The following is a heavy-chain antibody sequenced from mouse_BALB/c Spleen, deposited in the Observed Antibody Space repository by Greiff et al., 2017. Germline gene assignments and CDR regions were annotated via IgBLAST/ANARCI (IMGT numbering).Heavy chain of an antibody. Sequence: VQLQQSGAELMKPGASVKISCKATGYTFSSYWIEWVKQRPGHGLEWIGEILPGSGSTNYNEKFKGKATFTADTSSNTAYMQLSSLTSEDSAVYYCARHGNYGGWFAYWGQGTLVTVSA. CDR3: ARHGNYGGWFAY. CDR1: GYTFSSYW. D-gene: IGHD2-1*01. CDR2: ILPGSGST. V-gene: IGHV1-9*01. J-gene: IGHJ3*01.